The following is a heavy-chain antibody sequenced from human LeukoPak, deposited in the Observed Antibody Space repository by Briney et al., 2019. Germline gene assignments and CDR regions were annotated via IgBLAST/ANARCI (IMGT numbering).Heavy chain of an antibody. D-gene: IGHD3-9*01. V-gene: IGHV1-46*01. CDR3: ARDQALARYFDWLTPDKNWFDP. CDR2: INPSGGST. Sequence: ASVKVSCKASGYTFTSYYMHWVRQAPGQGLEWMGIINPSGGSTSYAQKFQGRVTMTRDTSTSTVYMELSSLRSEDTAVYYCARDQALARYFDWLTPDKNWFDPWGQGTLVTVSS. J-gene: IGHJ5*02. CDR1: GYTFTSYY.